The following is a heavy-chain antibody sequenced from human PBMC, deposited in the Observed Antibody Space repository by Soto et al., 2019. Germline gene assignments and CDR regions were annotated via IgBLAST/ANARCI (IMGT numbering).Heavy chain of an antibody. V-gene: IGHV1-18*01. D-gene: IGHD2-2*01. CDR3: ARDVGYCSSSTCLIDY. Sequence: GASVKVSCKASGYTFHTYGIRWVRQAPGQALEWMGWISTFNGETRYAQKFQARVTVTTDTSTTTGYMELRSLRSDDTAVYYCARDVGYCSSSTCLIDYWGQGTVVTVSS. J-gene: IGHJ4*02. CDR1: GYTFHTYG. CDR2: ISTFNGET.